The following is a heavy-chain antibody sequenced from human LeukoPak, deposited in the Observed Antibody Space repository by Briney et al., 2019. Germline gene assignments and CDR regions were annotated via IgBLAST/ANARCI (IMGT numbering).Heavy chain of an antibody. Sequence: GGSLRLSCAASGFTFTDSYMSWIRQAPGKGLEWVSYITSSSTYTNYADSVKGRFIISRDNAKNSLFLEMGSLRAEDTAVYYCARVRGYSFGRPTGYFDYWGQGTLVTVSS. V-gene: IGHV3-11*05. CDR3: ARVRGYSFGRPTGYFDY. CDR1: GFTFTDSY. D-gene: IGHD5-18*01. J-gene: IGHJ4*02. CDR2: ITSSSTYT.